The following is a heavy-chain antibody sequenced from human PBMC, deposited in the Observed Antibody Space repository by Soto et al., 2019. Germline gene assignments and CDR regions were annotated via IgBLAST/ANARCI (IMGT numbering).Heavy chain of an antibody. J-gene: IGHJ6*02. CDR1: GYTFTSYY. D-gene: IGHD6-13*01. Sequence: GASVKVSCKASGYTFTSYYMHWVRQAPGQGLEWMGIINPSGGSTSYAQKFQGRVTMTRDTSTSTVYMELSSLRSEDTAVYYCARDGSIAAESSGMDVWGQGTTVTVSS. CDR2: INPSGGST. CDR3: ARDGSIAAESSGMDV. V-gene: IGHV1-46*01.